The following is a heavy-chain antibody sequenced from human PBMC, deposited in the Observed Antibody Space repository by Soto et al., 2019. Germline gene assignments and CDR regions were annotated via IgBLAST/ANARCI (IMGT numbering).Heavy chain of an antibody. CDR2: ISAHNGNT. D-gene: IGHD5-12*01. Sequence: QVQLVQSGAEVKKPGASVKVSCKASGYTFTTYGISWVRQAPGQGLEWMGWISAHNGNTHYAQKLQGRVTMTTDTSTSTAYMEVRSLRSDDTAVYFCTREFSGYDSGYNWFDPWGQGTLVTVSS. J-gene: IGHJ5*02. CDR1: GYTFTTYG. CDR3: TREFSGYDSGYNWFDP. V-gene: IGHV1-18*01.